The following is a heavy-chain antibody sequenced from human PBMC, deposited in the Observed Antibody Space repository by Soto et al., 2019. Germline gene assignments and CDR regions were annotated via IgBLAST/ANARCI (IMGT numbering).Heavy chain of an antibody. J-gene: IGHJ4*02. CDR1: GFTFSSYG. V-gene: IGHV3-30*18. CDR2: ISYDGSNK. Sequence: PGGSLRLSCAASGFTFSSYGMHWVRQAPGKGLEWVAVISYDGSNKYYADSVKGRFTISRDNSKNTLYLQMNSLRAEDTAVYYCAKDIREVGYSYGQPFDYWGQGTLVTVSS. D-gene: IGHD5-18*01. CDR3: AKDIREVGYSYGQPFDY.